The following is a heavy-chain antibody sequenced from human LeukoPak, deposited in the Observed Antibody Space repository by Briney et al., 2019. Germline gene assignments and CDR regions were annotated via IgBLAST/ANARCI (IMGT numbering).Heavy chain of an antibody. D-gene: IGHD3-10*01. CDR2: ISAYNGNT. V-gene: IGHV1-18*01. J-gene: IGHJ4*02. CDR3: ARDLLLWFGEGRLSDY. CDR1: GYTFTSYG. Sequence: ASVKVSCKASGYTFTSYGISWVRQAPGQGLGWMGWISAYNGNTNYAQKLQGRVTMTTDTSTSTAYMELRSLRSDDTAVYYCARDLLLWFGEGRLSDYWGQGTLVTVSS.